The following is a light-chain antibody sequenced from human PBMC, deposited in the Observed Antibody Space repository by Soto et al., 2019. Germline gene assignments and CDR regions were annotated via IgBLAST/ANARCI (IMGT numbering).Light chain of an antibody. CDR3: QQYDSLPIT. V-gene: IGKV1-33*01. J-gene: IGKJ5*01. CDR1: QDINKY. Sequence: DIQMTQSPSSLSTSVGDRITITCKASQDINKYLYGYQQKPGKAPKRLIYDASTLETGVPSRFSGSRSGTRFTLTISSLQPEDIATYYCQQYDSLPITFGQGTRLEIK. CDR2: DAS.